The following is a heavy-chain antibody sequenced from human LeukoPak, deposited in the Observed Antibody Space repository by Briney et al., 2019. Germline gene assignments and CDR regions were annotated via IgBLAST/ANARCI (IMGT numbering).Heavy chain of an antibody. CDR2: VTGNGGYT. Sequence: GGSLRLSCAASGFFFSKYGMNWVRQAPGKGLEWVSSVTGNGGYTAYADSVKGRFIISRDNSKNTLSLQMNSLRGEDTAIYYCAKKGPGYWYFDLWGRGTLVAVSS. CDR1: GFFFSKYG. V-gene: IGHV3-23*01. CDR3: AKKGPGYWYFDL. J-gene: IGHJ2*01. D-gene: IGHD6-13*01.